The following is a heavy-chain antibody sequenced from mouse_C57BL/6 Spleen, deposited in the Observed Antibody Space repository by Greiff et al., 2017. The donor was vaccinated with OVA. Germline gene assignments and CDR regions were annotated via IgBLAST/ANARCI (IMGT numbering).Heavy chain of an antibody. CDR3: ARYIDGYYLWFAY. Sequence: EVMLVESGGGLVQPGGSLSLSCAASGFTFTDYYMSWVRQPPGKALEWLGFIRNKANGYTTEYSASVKGRFTISRDNSQSILYLQMNALRAEDSATYYCARYIDGYYLWFAYWGQGTLVTVSA. CDR2: IRNKANGYTT. CDR1: GFTFTDYY. J-gene: IGHJ3*01. D-gene: IGHD2-3*01. V-gene: IGHV7-3*01.